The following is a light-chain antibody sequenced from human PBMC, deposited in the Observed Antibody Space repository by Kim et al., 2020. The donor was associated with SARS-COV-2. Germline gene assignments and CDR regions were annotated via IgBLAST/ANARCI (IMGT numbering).Light chain of an antibody. CDR2: YKSDSDN. CDR1: SGINVGTYR. V-gene: IGLV5-45*02. Sequence: QPVLTQPSSLSASPGASASLTCTLRSGINVGTYRIYWYQQKPGSPPQYLLRYKSDSDNQKGSGVPSRFSGSKDASANAGILLISGLQSEYEADYYCMIWHNSAFVFGTGTKVTVL. CDR3: MIWHNSAFV. J-gene: IGLJ1*01.